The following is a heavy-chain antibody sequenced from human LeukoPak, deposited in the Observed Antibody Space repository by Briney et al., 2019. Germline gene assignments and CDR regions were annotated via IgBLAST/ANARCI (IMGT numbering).Heavy chain of an antibody. J-gene: IGHJ4*02. CDR2: IYYSGST. CDR1: GGSISSSSYY. Sequence: SETLSLTCTVSGGSISSSSYYWGWIRQPPGKGLEWIGSIYYSGSTYYNPSLKSRVSISVDTSKNQFSLKLSSVTAADTAVYYCARMESDGYFDYWGQGTLVTVSS. V-gene: IGHV4-39*07. D-gene: IGHD3-3*01. CDR3: ARMESDGYFDY.